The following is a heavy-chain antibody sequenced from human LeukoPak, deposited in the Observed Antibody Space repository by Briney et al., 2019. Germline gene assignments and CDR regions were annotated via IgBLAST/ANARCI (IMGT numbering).Heavy chain of an antibody. CDR3: AGTVAGPNWFDS. V-gene: IGHV4-59*08. D-gene: IGHD6-19*01. CDR2: IHYSGRT. J-gene: IGHJ5*01. CDR1: GGSISSYY. Sequence: SETLSLTCNVSGGSISSYYWSWIRQPPGKRLEWIGYIHYSGRTKYNPSLKSRVSISLDTPKNQFSLRLSPVTAADAAVYYCAGTVAGPNWFDSWGQGTQITVSS.